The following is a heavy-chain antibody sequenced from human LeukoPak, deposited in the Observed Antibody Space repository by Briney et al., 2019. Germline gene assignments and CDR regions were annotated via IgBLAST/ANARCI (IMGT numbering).Heavy chain of an antibody. CDR3: AKDVIGRYFDWLNFDY. Sequence: PGGSLRLSCAASGFTFSSYSMNWVRQAPGKGLEWVSSISSSSSYIYYADSVKGRFTISRDNAKNSLYLQMNSLRAEDTAVYYCAKDVIGRYFDWLNFDYWGQGTLVTVSS. CDR2: ISSSSSYI. J-gene: IGHJ4*02. V-gene: IGHV3-21*04. CDR1: GFTFSSYS. D-gene: IGHD3-9*01.